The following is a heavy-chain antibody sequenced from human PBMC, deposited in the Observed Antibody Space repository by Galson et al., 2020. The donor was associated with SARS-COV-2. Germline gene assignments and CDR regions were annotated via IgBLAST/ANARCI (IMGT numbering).Heavy chain of an antibody. D-gene: IGHD2-2*01. CDR1: GFTFSNYW. V-gene: IGHV3-7*01. J-gene: IGHJ4*02. Sequence: GGSLRLSCAASGFTFSNYWMSWVRQGPGKGLEWVANIKEDGSKKYYVDSVKGRFTISRDNAKNSLYLQMNSLRAEDTAVYYCARDRLQQDYWGQGTLVTVSS. CDR2: IKEDGSKK. CDR3: ARDRLQQDY.